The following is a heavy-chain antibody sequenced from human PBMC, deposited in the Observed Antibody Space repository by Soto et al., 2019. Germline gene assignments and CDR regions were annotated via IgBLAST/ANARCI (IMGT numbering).Heavy chain of an antibody. CDR3: ARGPSGDKVDY. V-gene: IGHV4-30-4*01. Sequence: QVQLHESGPGLVKPSQTLSLTCTVSGDSISRGDSAWSWIRQSPGEGLAWIGHIYNGGSTYNNPSLNSRLSIAVDVSKIQFSLQLSSVTAADTALYYCARGPSGDKVDYWGQGTLVTVSS. D-gene: IGHD7-27*01. CDR1: GDSISRGDSA. CDR2: IYNGGST. J-gene: IGHJ4*02.